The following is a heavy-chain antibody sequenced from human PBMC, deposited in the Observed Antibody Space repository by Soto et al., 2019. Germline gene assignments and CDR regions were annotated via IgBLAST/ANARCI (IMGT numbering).Heavy chain of an antibody. J-gene: IGHJ6*02. CDR3: ARTHGQYGQYGSGSHYYYYYGMDV. CDR2: INPNSGGT. D-gene: IGHD3-10*01. CDR1: GYTFTGYY. V-gene: IGHV1-2*04. Sequence: GASVKVSCKASGYTFTGYYMHWVRQAPGQGLEWMGWINPNSGGTNYAQKFQGWVTMTRDTSISTAYMELSRLRSDDTAVYYCARTHGQYGQYGSGSHYYYYYGMDVRGQGTTVTVSS.